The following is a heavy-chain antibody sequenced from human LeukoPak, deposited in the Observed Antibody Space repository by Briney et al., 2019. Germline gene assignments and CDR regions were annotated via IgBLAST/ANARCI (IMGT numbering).Heavy chain of an antibody. V-gene: IGHV1-46*01. Sequence: VASVKVSCKASGYTFTSYYMHWVRQAPGQGLEWMGIINPSGGSTSYVQKFQGRVTMARDMSTSTVYMELSSLRSEDTAVYYCARVAAEVVGVPGAIGFGWLRRDYYYMDVWDKGTTVTVSS. D-gene: IGHD2-2*02. J-gene: IGHJ6*03. CDR1: GYTFTSYY. CDR2: INPSGGST. CDR3: ARVAAEVVGVPGAIGFGWLRRDYYYMDV.